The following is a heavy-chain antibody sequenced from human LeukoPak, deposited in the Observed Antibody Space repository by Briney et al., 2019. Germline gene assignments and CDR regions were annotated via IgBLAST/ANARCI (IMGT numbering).Heavy chain of an antibody. D-gene: IGHD3-9*01. Sequence: SQTLSLTCTVSGGSISSGDYYWSWIRQPPGKGLEWIGYIYYSGSTYYNPYLKSRVTISVDTSKNQFSLKLSTVTAADTAVYYCAGEYYDILTGYCLPYFDYWGQGTLVTVSS. CDR1: GGSISSGDYY. J-gene: IGHJ4*02. V-gene: IGHV4-30-4*08. CDR2: IYYSGST. CDR3: AGEYYDILTGYCLPYFDY.